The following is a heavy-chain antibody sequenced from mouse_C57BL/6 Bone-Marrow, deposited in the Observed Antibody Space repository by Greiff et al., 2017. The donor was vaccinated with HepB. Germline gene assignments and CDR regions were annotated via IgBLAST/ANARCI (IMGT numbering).Heavy chain of an antibody. Sequence: EVKLVESGGDLVKPGGSLKLSCAASGFTFSSYGMSWVRQTPDKRLEWVATISSGGSYTYYPDSVKGRFTISRDNAKNTLYLQMSSLKSEDTAMYYGARRLLLYFDYWGQGTTLTVSS. CDR2: ISSGGSYT. CDR1: GFTFSSYG. CDR3: ARRLLLYFDY. V-gene: IGHV5-6*02. J-gene: IGHJ2*01. D-gene: IGHD1-1*01.